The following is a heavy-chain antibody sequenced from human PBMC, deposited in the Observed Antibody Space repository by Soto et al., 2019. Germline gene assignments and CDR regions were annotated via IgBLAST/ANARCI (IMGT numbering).Heavy chain of an antibody. D-gene: IGHD5-18*01. V-gene: IGHV4-59*08. CDR2: IYYSGST. CDR3: ARLDSYSYRWYFDY. J-gene: IGHJ4*02. Sequence: SETLSLTCTVSGGSISSYYWSWIRQPPGKGLEWIGYIYYSGSTNYNPSLKSRVTISVDTSKNQFSLKLSSVTAADTAVYYCARLDSYSYRWYFDYWGQGTLVTVSS. CDR1: GGSISSYY.